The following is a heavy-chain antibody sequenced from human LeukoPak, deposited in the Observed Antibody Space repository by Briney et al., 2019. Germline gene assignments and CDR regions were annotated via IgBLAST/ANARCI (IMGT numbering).Heavy chain of an antibody. CDR3: ARVPLRGRGIQLWLVDL. CDR2: ISSSSSYI. V-gene: IGHV3-21*01. D-gene: IGHD5-18*01. Sequence: GGSLRLSCAASGFTFSSYSMNWVRQAPGKGLEWVSSISSSSSYIYYADSVKGRFTTSRDNAKNSLYLQMNSLRAEDTAVYYCARVPLRGRGIQLWLVDLWGRGTLVTVSS. J-gene: IGHJ2*01. CDR1: GFTFSSYS.